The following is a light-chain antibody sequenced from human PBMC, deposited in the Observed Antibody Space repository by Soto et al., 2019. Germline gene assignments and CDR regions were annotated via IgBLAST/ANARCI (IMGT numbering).Light chain of an antibody. J-gene: IGKJ5*01. CDR3: QQYGSYPIT. Sequence: EILFTQSPGTLSLSPGERPTLSCRASQSVSSSYLAWYQQKPGQAPRLLIYGASSRDTGIPDRFSGSGSGTDFTLTLSRLETEDFSVYYCQQYGSYPITFGQGTRLEIK. CDR2: GAS. CDR1: QSVSSSY. V-gene: IGKV3-20*01.